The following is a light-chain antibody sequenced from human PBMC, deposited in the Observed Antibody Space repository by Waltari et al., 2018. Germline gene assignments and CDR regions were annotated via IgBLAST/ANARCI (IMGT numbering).Light chain of an antibody. CDR2: SAS. V-gene: IGKV1-39*01. Sequence: DIQMIQSPSSLSASVGDTVTIVCRASQSISIYLNWYQQKPVKPPKILIFSASSLQSGVPSRFSGIGSATEFTLTITSLQPEDFATYFCQQSNIMGTFGPGTTVDIK. CDR1: QSISIY. CDR3: QQSNIMGT. J-gene: IGKJ3*01.